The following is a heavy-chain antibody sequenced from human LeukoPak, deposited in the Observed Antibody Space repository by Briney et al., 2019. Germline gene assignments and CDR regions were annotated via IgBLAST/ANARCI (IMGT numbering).Heavy chain of an antibody. CDR2: ITDSGTGT. CDR3: AKDVRSYNFWSGQFFDY. V-gene: IGHV3-23*01. CDR1: GFTFSSYA. J-gene: IGHJ4*02. D-gene: IGHD3-3*01. Sequence: GGSLRLSCAASGFTFSSYALSWVRQAPGKGLEWVSGITDSGTGTYYADSVKGRFTISRDNSKNTLYLQMNSLRAEDTAVYYCAKDVRSYNFWSGQFFDYWGQGTLVTVSS.